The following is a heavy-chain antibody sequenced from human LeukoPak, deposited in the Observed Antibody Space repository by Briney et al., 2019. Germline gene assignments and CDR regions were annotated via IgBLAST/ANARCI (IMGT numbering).Heavy chain of an antibody. CDR3: ANSGYSYGRGYFDY. D-gene: IGHD5-18*01. CDR1: GFTFSSYA. J-gene: IGHJ4*02. Sequence: GGSLRLSWAASGFTFSSYAMSWVRQAQGKGLEWVSAISGSGGSTYYADSVKGRFTISRDNSKNTLYLQMNSLRAEDTAVYYCANSGYSYGRGYFDYWGQGTLVTVSS. CDR2: ISGSGGST. V-gene: IGHV3-23*01.